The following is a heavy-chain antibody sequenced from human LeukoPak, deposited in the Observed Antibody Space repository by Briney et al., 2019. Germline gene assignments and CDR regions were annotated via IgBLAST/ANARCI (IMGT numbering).Heavy chain of an antibody. CDR3: ARVSLPSTFFGVVIKSYPEAFDI. V-gene: IGHV1-18*01. Sequence: ASVKVSCKASGYTFTSYGISWVRQAPGQGLEWMGWLSAYNGNTHYAQKLQGRVTMTTDTSTSTAYMELRSLRSDDTAVYYCARVSLPSTFFGVVIKSYPEAFDIWGQGTMVTVSS. D-gene: IGHD3-3*01. CDR2: LSAYNGNT. CDR1: GYTFTSYG. J-gene: IGHJ3*02.